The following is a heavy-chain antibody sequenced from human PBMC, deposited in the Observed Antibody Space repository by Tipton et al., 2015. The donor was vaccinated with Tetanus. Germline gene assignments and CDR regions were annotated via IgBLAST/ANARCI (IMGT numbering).Heavy chain of an antibody. CDR1: GFIFSNYA. CDR2: ISYDGSNI. CDR3: AKLDYGDYGRYYYHEMDV. J-gene: IGHJ6*02. D-gene: IGHD4-17*01. V-gene: IGHV3-30*18. Sequence: SLRLSCAASGFIFSNYAMHWVRQAPGKGLEWVALISYDGSNIYYADSVKGRFTISRDDSKETVYLQMSSLRAEDTAVYYCAKLDYGDYGRYYYHEMDVWGQGTTVTVSS.